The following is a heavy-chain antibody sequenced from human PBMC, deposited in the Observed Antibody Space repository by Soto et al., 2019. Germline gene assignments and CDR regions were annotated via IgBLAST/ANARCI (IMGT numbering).Heavy chain of an antibody. CDR3: ARVIPGAEAWFGP. J-gene: IGHJ5*02. CDR2: ISAYTDNP. CDR1: GYTFTNYG. Sequence: ASVKVSCKASGYTFTNYGVTWVRQAPGQGLEWMGWISAYTDNPNYAQKLQGRVTMTIDTSTTTAYMDLRGLTSDDTAVYYCARVIPGAEAWFGPWGQGTLVTVSS. V-gene: IGHV1-18*01. D-gene: IGHD2-2*01.